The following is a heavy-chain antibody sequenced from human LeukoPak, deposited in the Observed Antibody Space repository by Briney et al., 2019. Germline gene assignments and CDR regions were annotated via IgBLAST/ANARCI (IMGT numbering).Heavy chain of an antibody. CDR1: GFTFSSYA. D-gene: IGHD1-1*01. Sequence: GGSLRLSCLASGFTFSSYAMHWVRQAPGKGLEYVSAISSNGGSTYYADSVKGRFTISRDNSKNTLYLQMSSLRAEDTAVYYCVKDMAGTTRGFDYWGQGTLVTVSS. CDR2: ISSNGGST. CDR3: VKDMAGTTRGFDY. J-gene: IGHJ4*02. V-gene: IGHV3-64D*06.